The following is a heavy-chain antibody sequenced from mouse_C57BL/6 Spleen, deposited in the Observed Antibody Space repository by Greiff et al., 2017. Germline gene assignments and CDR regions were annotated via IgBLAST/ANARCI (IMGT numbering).Heavy chain of an antibody. CDR2: ISSGGSYT. CDR1: GFTFSSYG. Sequence: EVKLVESGGDLVKPGGSLKLSCAASGFTFSSYGMSWVRQTPDKRLEWVATISSGGSYTYYPDSVKGRFTISRDNAKNTLYLQMSSLKSEDTAMYYCAGEDYDYDSFYYAMDYWGQGTSVTVSS. J-gene: IGHJ4*01. CDR3: AGEDYDYDSFYYAMDY. V-gene: IGHV5-6*01. D-gene: IGHD2-4*01.